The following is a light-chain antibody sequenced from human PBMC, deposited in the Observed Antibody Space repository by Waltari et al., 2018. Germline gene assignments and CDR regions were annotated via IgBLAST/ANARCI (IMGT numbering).Light chain of an antibody. V-gene: IGKV3-20*01. CDR2: GAS. CDR3: QQYDSSRGMYT. Sequence: EIVLTQSPGTLSLSPGERATLSCRAGQSVTSSYIAWYQQKPGQAPRLLIYGASSGATGVPDRFSGSGSGTDFILTISTLEPEDFAVYYCQQYDSSRGMYTFGQGTKLEI. CDR1: QSVTSSY. J-gene: IGKJ2*01.